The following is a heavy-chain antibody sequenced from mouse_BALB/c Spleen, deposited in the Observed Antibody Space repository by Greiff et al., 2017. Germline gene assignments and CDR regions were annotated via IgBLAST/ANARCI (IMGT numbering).Heavy chain of an antibody. CDR3: AREGGNYGYYAMDY. CDR1: GFTFSDYY. CDR2: ISDGGSYT. V-gene: IGHV5-4*02. D-gene: IGHD2-1*01. Sequence: EVMLVESGGGLVKPGGSLKLSCAASGFTFSDYYMYWVRQTPEKRLEWVATISDGGSYTYYPDSVKGRFTISRDNAKNNLYLQMSSLKSEDTAMYYCAREGGNYGYYAMDYWGQGTSVTVSS. J-gene: IGHJ4*01.